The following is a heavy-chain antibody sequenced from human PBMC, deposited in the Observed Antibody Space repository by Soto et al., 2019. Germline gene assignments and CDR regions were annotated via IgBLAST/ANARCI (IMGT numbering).Heavy chain of an antibody. D-gene: IGHD1-1*01. Sequence: GGSLRLSCAASGFTFSSYAMSWVRQAPGKGLEWVSAITGSGGSTYYADSVKGRFTISRDNAKNTLYLQMNSLRAEDTAVYYCARVTHNANDAFDIWGQGTMVTVSS. CDR2: ITGSGGST. CDR1: GFTFSSYA. CDR3: ARVTHNANDAFDI. V-gene: IGHV3-23*01. J-gene: IGHJ3*02.